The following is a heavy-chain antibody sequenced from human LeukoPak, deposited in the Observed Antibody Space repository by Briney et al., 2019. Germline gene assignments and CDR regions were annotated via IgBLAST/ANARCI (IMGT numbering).Heavy chain of an antibody. CDR2: INPNSGDT. D-gene: IGHD1/OR15-1a*01. J-gene: IGHJ4*02. CDR1: GYTLTDSY. CDR3: AREEQYRNYFDD. V-gene: IGHV1-2*02. Sequence: GASVKVSCKASGYTLTDSYMHWVRQAPGQGLEWLAWINPNSGDTNYAQKFQGRVTVTSDRSISTAYMELSGLRSDDTAVYFCAREEQYRNYFDDWGQGTLVTVSS.